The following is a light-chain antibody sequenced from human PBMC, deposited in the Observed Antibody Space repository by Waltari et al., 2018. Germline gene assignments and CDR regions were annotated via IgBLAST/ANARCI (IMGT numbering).Light chain of an antibody. J-gene: IGLJ2*01. Sequence: QAVVTQEPSLTVSPGGTVTLTCRSSTGAVTSGHYPYWLQQKPGQAPKTLIYDTTNKQSWTPARFSGSLLGGKAALTLSDAQTDDEADYYCLLFYNNVRLFGGGTKLTVL. V-gene: IGLV7-46*01. CDR2: DTT. CDR3: LLFYNNVRL. CDR1: TGAVTSGHY.